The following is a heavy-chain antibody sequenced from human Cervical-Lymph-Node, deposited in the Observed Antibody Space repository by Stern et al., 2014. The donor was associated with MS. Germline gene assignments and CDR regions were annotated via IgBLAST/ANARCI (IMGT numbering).Heavy chain of an antibody. J-gene: IGHJ4*02. CDR2: VYYTGTT. Sequence: DQLVESGPGLVKPAETLSLTCTISGGSITSHYWSWIRQPPGKGLEYIGYVYYTGTTNYDPSRNGGFALSVDTSKNRFFLKLSSVAAADTAVYFCARDEGGSYDHWGQGTLVTVSS. D-gene: IGHD1-26*01. CDR3: ARDEGGSYDH. V-gene: IGHV4-59*11. CDR1: GGSITSHY.